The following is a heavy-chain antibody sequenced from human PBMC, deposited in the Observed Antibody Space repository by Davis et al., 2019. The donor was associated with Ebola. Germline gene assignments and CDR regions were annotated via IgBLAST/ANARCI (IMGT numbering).Heavy chain of an antibody. Sequence: GGSLRFSCAASGFTFSSYGMNWVRQAPGKGLEWVSYISSSGSTIYYADSVEGRFTISRDNAKNSLYLQMNSLRVDDTAVYYCAREGGGTWGYWGQGTTVTVSS. V-gene: IGHV3-48*04. D-gene: IGHD2-15*01. J-gene: IGHJ6*02. CDR1: GFTFSSYG. CDR2: ISSSGSTI. CDR3: AREGGGTWGY.